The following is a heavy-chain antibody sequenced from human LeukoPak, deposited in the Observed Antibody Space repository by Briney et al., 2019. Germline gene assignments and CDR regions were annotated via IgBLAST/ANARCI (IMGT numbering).Heavy chain of an antibody. V-gene: IGHV3-7*01. J-gene: IGHJ3*02. CDR1: GFAFSDSW. CDR2: IKGDGSAK. CDR3: ARDRGWIQHDI. Sequence: GGSLRLSCAASGFAFSDSWMTWIRQAPGKGLEWVAFIKGDGSAKKYVDSVKGRFTISRDNAKNTLFLQMNSLRAEDTAVYYCARDRGWIQHDIWGQGTMVTVSS. D-gene: IGHD5-18*01.